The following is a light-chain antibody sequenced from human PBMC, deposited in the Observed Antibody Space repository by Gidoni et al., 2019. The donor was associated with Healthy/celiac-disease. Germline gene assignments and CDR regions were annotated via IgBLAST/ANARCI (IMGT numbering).Light chain of an antibody. CDR1: QSVISY. V-gene: IGKV3-11*01. CDR3: QQRSNWPPRYT. CDR2: DAS. J-gene: IGKJ2*01. Sequence: EIVLTQSPATRSLSPGERATLSCRASQSVISYLAWYQQKPGQAPRLLIYDASNRATGIPARFSGSGSGTDFTLTISSLEPEDFAVYYCQQRSNWPPRYTFGQGTKLEIK.